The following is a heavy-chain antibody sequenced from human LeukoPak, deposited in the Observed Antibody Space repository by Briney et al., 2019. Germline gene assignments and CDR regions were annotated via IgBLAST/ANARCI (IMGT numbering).Heavy chain of an antibody. D-gene: IGHD3-3*01. Sequence: KTGGSLRLSCAASGFTFSSYAMSWVRQAPGKGLEWVSAISGSGGSTYYADSVKGRFTISRDNSKNTLYLQMNSLRAEDTAVYYCARDPGIFGGDYFDYWGQGTLVTVSS. J-gene: IGHJ4*02. V-gene: IGHV3-23*01. CDR2: ISGSGGST. CDR1: GFTFSSYA. CDR3: ARDPGIFGGDYFDY.